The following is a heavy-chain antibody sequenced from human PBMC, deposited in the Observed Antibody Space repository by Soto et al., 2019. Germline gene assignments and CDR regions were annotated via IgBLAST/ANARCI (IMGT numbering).Heavy chain of an antibody. J-gene: IGHJ4*02. Sequence: EVQLLESGGGLVQPGGSLRLSCAASGFPFSGYAINWVRQAPGKGLEWVSIISGSGSSTNYADSVKGRFTVSRDNARDTVYVQMDSLRAEDTAWYYCAKSYYGDYDHRLLFDHWGQGTLVTVSS. CDR1: GFPFSGYA. V-gene: IGHV3-23*01. CDR3: AKSYYGDYDHRLLFDH. D-gene: IGHD4-17*01. CDR2: ISGSGSST.